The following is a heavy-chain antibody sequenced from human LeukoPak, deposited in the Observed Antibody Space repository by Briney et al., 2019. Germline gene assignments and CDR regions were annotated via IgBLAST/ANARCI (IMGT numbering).Heavy chain of an antibody. CDR1: GGSISSGAYH. Sequence: PSETLSLTCTASGGSISSGAYHWSWIRQHPGKGLEWIGCIHYSGSTYYTPSLKSRVTISADTSKNQFSLKLSSVTAADTAVYYCARDTKYYGMDVWGQGTTVIVSS. V-gene: IGHV4-31*03. CDR3: ARDTKYYGMDV. CDR2: IHYSGST. J-gene: IGHJ6*02.